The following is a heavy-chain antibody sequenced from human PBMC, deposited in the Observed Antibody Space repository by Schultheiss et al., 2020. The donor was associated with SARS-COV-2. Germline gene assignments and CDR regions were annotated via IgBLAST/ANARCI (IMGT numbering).Heavy chain of an antibody. CDR3: ARGEMGDYEDY. V-gene: IGHV4-34*01. CDR1: GGSISSYY. CDR2: INHSGST. Sequence: SQTLSLTCTVSGGSISSYYWSWIRQPPGKGLGWIGEINHSGSTNYNPSLKSRVTISVDTSKSQFSLKVSSVTAADTAVYSCARGEMGDYEDYWGQGTLVTVSS. D-gene: IGHD4-17*01. J-gene: IGHJ4*02.